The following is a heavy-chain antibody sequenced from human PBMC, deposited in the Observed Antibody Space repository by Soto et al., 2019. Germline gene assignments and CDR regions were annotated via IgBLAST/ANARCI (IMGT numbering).Heavy chain of an antibody. CDR3: ARGSGVVVTD. CDR1: GYTFTRYA. D-gene: IGHD2-2*01. J-gene: IGHJ4*02. CDR2: INAGNGNT. Sequence: QVQLVQSGAEEKKPGASVKVSCKASGYTFTRYAMHWVRQAPGQRLEWMGWINAGNGNTKYSQKFQGRVTITTDTTASTAYMELSSLRSEDTAVYYCARGSGVVVTDWGQGTLVTVSS. V-gene: IGHV1-3*05.